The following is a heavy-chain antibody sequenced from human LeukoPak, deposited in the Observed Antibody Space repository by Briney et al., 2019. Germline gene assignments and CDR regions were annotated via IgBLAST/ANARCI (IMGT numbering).Heavy chain of an antibody. CDR1: GFVFGHSW. CDR2: INLDGSEI. D-gene: IGHD3-22*01. Sequence: GGSLRLSCEASGFVFGHSWMSWIRQAPGKGLEWVANINLDGSEINYLDSLTGRLTISRDNAKDSLYLQMNGLRAEDTAVYFCVRDRGYSTFDYWGQGTLVAVSS. V-gene: IGHV3-7*03. J-gene: IGHJ4*02. CDR3: VRDRGYSTFDY.